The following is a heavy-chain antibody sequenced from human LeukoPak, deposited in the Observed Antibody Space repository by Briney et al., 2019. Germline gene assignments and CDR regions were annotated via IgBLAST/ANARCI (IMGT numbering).Heavy chain of an antibody. Sequence: GGSLRLSCAASGFTFSDAWMNWVRQTPGKGPEWVGRIKSKTDGGTTDYAAPVKGRFSISRDDSENTLYLQMDSLKTEDTGVYYCTTEMRWELLFDDWGQGTLVTVSS. CDR3: TTEMRWELLFDD. CDR1: GFTFSDAW. CDR2: IKSKTDGGTT. V-gene: IGHV3-15*01. D-gene: IGHD1-26*01. J-gene: IGHJ4*02.